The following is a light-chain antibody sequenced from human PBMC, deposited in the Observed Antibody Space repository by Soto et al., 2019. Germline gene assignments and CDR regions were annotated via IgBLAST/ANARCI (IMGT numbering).Light chain of an antibody. CDR2: GSS. J-gene: IGKJ5*01. V-gene: IGKV3-20*01. CDR3: QQYGSSPIT. CDR1: QSVSSY. Sequence: EIVLTQSPATLSLSPGERATLSCRASQSVSSYLAWYQQKPGQAPRLLIYGSSSRATGIPDGFSGSGSGTDFTLTISRLEPEDFAVYYCQQYGSSPITFGHGTRLEIK.